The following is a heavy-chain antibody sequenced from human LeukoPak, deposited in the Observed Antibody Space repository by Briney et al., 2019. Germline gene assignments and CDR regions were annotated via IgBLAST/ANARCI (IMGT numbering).Heavy chain of an antibody. J-gene: IGHJ4*02. CDR3: TSFRGGDFPPV. D-gene: IGHD2/OR15-2a*01. CDR1: GFTFSSYW. Sequence: PGGSLRLSCAASGFTFSSYWMHWVRQAPGKGLVWVSRVNSDGTTTTYADSVRGRFTISRDNAKNTLYLQMNSLRAEDTAVYYCTSFRGGDFPPVWGQGTLVTVSS. V-gene: IGHV3-74*01. CDR2: VNSDGTTT.